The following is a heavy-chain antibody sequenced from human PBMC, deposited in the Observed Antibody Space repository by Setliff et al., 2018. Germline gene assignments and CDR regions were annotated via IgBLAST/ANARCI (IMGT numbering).Heavy chain of an antibody. D-gene: IGHD4-17*01. Sequence: GGSLRLSCAASGFTFSNYDMNWVRQAPGKGLEWASYIKSSGSSIYYADSVKGRFTISRDNAKNSLYLQMDSLRAEDTAVYYCVRTLFLQYYGGRSGGYFDYWGQGSLVTVSS. CDR2: IKSSGSSI. CDR3: VRTLFLQYYGGRSGGYFDY. CDR1: GFTFSNYD. V-gene: IGHV3-48*03. J-gene: IGHJ4*02.